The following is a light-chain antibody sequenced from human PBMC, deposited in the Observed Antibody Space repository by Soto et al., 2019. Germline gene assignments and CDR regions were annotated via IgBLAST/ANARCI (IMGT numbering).Light chain of an antibody. Sequence: EIVMTQSPATLSVSPGERATLSCRASQSVSGNLAWYQQKPGQAPRLLISGASTRATGIPARFSGSGSGTEFTLTISGLQSEDFAIYYCQQYNNWPLTFGGGTKVEIK. CDR1: QSVSGN. CDR2: GAS. CDR3: QQYNNWPLT. V-gene: IGKV3-15*01. J-gene: IGKJ4*01.